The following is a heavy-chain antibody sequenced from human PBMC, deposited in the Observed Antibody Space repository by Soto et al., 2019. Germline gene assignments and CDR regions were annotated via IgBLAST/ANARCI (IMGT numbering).Heavy chain of an antibody. CDR2: INPSGGST. D-gene: IGHD2-2*01. CDR3: ARAYCNSTSCWYYFDY. Sequence: QVQLVQSGAEVKKPGASVKVSCKASGYTFTRYYMHWVRQAPGQGLEWMGRINPSGGSTSYAQKFQGRGNMTRDTSTNTVYMELSSLRSEDTAVYHCARAYCNSTSCWYYFDYWGQGTLVTVSS. J-gene: IGHJ4*02. CDR1: GYTFTRYY. V-gene: IGHV1-46*01.